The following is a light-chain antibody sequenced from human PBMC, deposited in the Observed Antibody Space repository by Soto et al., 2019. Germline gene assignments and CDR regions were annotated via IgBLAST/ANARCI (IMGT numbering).Light chain of an antibody. Sequence: DIQMTQSPSTLSASVGDRVTITCRASQSISSWLAWYQQKPGKAPKLLIYKASSLESGVPSRFSGSGSGTEFTLTISSLLPDDFATYYCQQYNSYSRTFSQGTKVDTK. CDR2: KAS. V-gene: IGKV1-5*03. J-gene: IGKJ1*01. CDR1: QSISSW. CDR3: QQYNSYSRT.